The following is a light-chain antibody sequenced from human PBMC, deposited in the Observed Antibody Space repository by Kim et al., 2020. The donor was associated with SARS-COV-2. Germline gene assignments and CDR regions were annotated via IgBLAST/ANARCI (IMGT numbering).Light chain of an antibody. CDR1: QSISTW. CDR2: KAS. V-gene: IGKV1-5*03. J-gene: IGKJ1*01. Sequence: ASVGDRVTITCRASQSISTWLAWYQQKPGKAPKALIYKASSLESGVPCRFSGSGSGTEFTLTISSLQPDDVATYYCQHYNSYPWTFGQGTKVDIK. CDR3: QHYNSYPWT.